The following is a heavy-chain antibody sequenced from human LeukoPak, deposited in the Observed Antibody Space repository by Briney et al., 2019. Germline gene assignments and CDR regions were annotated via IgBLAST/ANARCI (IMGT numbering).Heavy chain of an antibody. CDR3: ARGVDLTMVPGVISYYYYGMDV. CDR1: GFTFSDYY. D-gene: IGHD3-10*01. Sequence: GGSLRLSCAASGFTFSDYYMSWIRQAPGKGLEWVSYISSSGSTLYYADSVKGRFTISRDNAKNSLYLQMNSLRAEDTAVYYCARGVDLTMVPGVISYYYYGMDVWGQGTTVTVSS. J-gene: IGHJ6*02. V-gene: IGHV3-11*01. CDR2: ISSSGSTL.